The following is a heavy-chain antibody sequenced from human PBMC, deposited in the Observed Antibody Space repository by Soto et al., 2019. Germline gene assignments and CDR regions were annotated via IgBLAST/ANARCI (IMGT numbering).Heavy chain of an antibody. V-gene: IGHV4-59*01. CDR2: IYYSGTT. CDR3: ARESYYGSGATVVAY. J-gene: IGHJ1*01. Sequence: QVQLQESGPGLVRPSETLSLTCTVSGGSISGYYWSWIRQPPGKGLEWIGYIYYSGTTSYNPSLNMRVTMXXDXSXSQFSLKVNSGTAAATAVYYCARESYYGSGATVVAYWGQGTLVTVSS. CDR1: GGSISGYY. D-gene: IGHD3-10*01.